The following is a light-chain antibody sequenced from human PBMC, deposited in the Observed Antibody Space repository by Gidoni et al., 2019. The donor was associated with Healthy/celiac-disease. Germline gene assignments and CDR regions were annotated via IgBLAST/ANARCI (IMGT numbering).Light chain of an antibody. CDR3: QQYDNLPYT. Sequence: DIRFSQYPSSLSASVGDRVTITCQASQDISNYLNWYQQKPGKAPKLLIYDASNLETGVPSRFSGSGSGTDFTFTISSLQPEDIATYYCQQYDNLPYTFGQGTKLEIK. CDR1: QDISNY. J-gene: IGKJ2*01. V-gene: IGKV1-33*01. CDR2: DAS.